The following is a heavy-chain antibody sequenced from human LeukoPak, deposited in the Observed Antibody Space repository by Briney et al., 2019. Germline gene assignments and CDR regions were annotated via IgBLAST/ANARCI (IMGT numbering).Heavy chain of an antibody. D-gene: IGHD3-22*01. CDR1: GGSINSYY. CDR3: ARHYDSSAYWYYFDY. V-gene: IGHV4-59*08. CDR2: IYYSGST. J-gene: IGHJ4*02. Sequence: SETLSLTCTVSGGSINSYYWSWIRQPPGKGLEWIGNIYYSGSTRYNPSLKSRVTISVDTSKSQFSLKLSSVTAADTAVYYCARHYDSSAYWYYFDYWGQGTLVTVSS.